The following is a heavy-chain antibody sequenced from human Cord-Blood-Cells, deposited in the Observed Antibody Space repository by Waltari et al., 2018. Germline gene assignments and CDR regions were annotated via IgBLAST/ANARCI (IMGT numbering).Heavy chain of an antibody. CDR2: SYSVGST. D-gene: IGHD1-1*01. CDR1: GFTVSSNY. J-gene: IGHJ4*02. V-gene: IGHV3-53*01. Sequence: EVQLVESGGGLIQPGGSLRLSCAASGFTVSSNYMSWVRQAPGKGLEWVSGSYSVGSTYYADSVKGRFTISRDNSKNTRYLQRNSLRAEDTAVYYCARGEYNWNDGGVYWGQGTLVTVSS. CDR3: ARGEYNWNDGGVY.